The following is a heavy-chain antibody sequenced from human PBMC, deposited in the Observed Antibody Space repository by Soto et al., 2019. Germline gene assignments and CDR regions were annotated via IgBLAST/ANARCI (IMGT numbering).Heavy chain of an antibody. D-gene: IGHD2-21*01. CDR3: ATTRRGGDYPLDY. CDR1: GGSISSYY. CDR2: IYYSGST. Sequence: SETLSLTCTVSGGSISSYYWSWIRQPPGKGLEWIGYIYYSGSTNYNPSLKSRVTISVDTSKNQFSLKLSSVTAADTAVYYCATTRRGGDYPLDYWGQGTLVTVSS. J-gene: IGHJ4*02. V-gene: IGHV4-59*12.